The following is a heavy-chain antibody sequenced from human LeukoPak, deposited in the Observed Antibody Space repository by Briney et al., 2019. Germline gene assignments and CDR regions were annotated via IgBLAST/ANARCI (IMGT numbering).Heavy chain of an antibody. J-gene: IGHJ6*03. CDR3: ARRGQLERELWGYYYYYMDV. CDR2: ISPSGGST. V-gene: IGHV1-46*01. Sequence: ASVKVSCKASGYTFTSYAMNWVRQAPGQGPEWMGVISPSGGSTTYAQKFQGRVTLTRDMSTSTDYLELSSLRSEDTAVYYCARRGQLERELWGYYYYYMDVWGKGTTVTISS. CDR1: GYTFTSYA. D-gene: IGHD1-1*01.